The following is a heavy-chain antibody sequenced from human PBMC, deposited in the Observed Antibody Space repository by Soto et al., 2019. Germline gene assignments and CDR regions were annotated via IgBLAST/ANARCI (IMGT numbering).Heavy chain of an antibody. J-gene: IGHJ4*02. CDR1: GYAFISYG. CDR3: ARGSEKLAPFDY. CDR2: ISGYSGNT. Sequence: QVQLLQSGAEVKKPGASVKVPCKASGYAFISYGISWVRQAPGQGLEWMGWISGYSGNTNYAQKLQGRVTMTIDTSTRIAYMEVRSLRSDDTAVYYCARGSEKLAPFDYWGQGTLVTVSS. D-gene: IGHD6-13*01. V-gene: IGHV1-18*01.